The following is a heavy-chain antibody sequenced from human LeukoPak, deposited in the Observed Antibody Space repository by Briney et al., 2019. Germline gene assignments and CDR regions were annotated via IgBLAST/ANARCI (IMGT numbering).Heavy chain of an antibody. CDR2: ISYDGSNK. Sequence: GRSLRLSCAASGFTFSSYGMHWVRQAPGKGLEWVAVISYDGSNKYYADSVKGRFTISRDNSKNTLYLQMNSLRAEDTAVYYCARDHWFDPWGQGTLVTVSS. V-gene: IGHV3-30*03. CDR1: GFTFSSYG. CDR3: ARDHWFDP. J-gene: IGHJ5*02.